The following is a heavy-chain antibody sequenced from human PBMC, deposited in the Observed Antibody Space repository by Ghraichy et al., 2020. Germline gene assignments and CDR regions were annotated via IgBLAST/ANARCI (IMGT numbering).Heavy chain of an antibody. Sequence: SETLSLTCTVSGGSISSSSYYWGWIRQPPGKGLEWIGSIYYSGSTYYNPSLKSRVTISVDTSKNQFSLKLSSVTAADTAVYYCASSIGYCSSTSCSPAYYYSYGMDVWGQGTTVTVSS. J-gene: IGHJ6*02. V-gene: IGHV4-39*01. CDR2: IYYSGST. CDR1: GGSISSSSYY. D-gene: IGHD2-2*01. CDR3: ASSIGYCSSTSCSPAYYYSYGMDV.